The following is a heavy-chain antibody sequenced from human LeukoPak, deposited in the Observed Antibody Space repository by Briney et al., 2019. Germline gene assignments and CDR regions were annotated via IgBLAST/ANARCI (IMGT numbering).Heavy chain of an antibody. CDR3: ARRVAAAGTEWFDP. CDR2: IYPGDSDT. D-gene: IGHD6-13*01. J-gene: IGHJ5*02. Sequence: GESLQISCQGSGYSFTSYWIVWVRQMPGKGLEWMGIIYPGDSDTRYSPSFQGQVTISADKSISTAYLQWSSLKASDTAMYYCARRVAAAGTEWFDPWGQGTLVTVSS. CDR1: GYSFTSYW. V-gene: IGHV5-51*01.